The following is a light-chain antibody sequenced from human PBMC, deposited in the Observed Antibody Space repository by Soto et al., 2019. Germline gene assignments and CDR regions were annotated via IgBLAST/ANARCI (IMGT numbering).Light chain of an antibody. V-gene: IGKV3-20*01. Sequence: EIVLTQSPDTLSLSPGERATLSYRASQSVRSNYLAWYQQKPGQAPRFLIYDASSRATGIPDRFSGSGSGTDFTLTISRLEPEDFAVYYCQQYGSSPLTFGGGTKVEIK. J-gene: IGKJ4*01. CDR2: DAS. CDR1: QSVRSNY. CDR3: QQYGSSPLT.